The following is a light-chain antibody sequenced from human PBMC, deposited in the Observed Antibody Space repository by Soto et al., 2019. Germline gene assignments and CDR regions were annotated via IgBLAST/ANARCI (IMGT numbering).Light chain of an antibody. CDR2: DAS. Sequence: DIPMTQSPSSLSASVGDRVTITCQASQDISNYLNWYQQKPGKAPKLLIYDASTLETGVPSRFSGSGSGTDFTFTISSLQPEDIATYYCQQYDNHPPETFGQGTKLEIK. CDR1: QDISNY. J-gene: IGKJ2*01. CDR3: QQYDNHPPET. V-gene: IGKV1-33*01.